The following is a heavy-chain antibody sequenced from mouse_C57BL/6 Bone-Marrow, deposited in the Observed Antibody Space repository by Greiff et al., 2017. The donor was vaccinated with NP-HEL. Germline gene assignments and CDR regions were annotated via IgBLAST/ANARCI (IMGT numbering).Heavy chain of an antibody. V-gene: IGHV7-1*01. J-gene: IGHJ4*01. CDR3: ARENHYAMDY. CDR1: GFTFSDFY. Sequence: EVQLMESGGGLVQSGRSLRLSCATSGFTFSDFYMEWVRQAPGKGLEWIAASRNKANDYTTEYSASVKGRFIVSRDTSQSILYLQMNALRAEDTAIYYCARENHYAMDYWGQGTSVTVSS. CDR2: SRNKANDYTT.